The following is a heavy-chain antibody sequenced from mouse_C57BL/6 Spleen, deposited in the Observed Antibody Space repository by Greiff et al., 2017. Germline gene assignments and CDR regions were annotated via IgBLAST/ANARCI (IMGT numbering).Heavy chain of an antibody. CDR1: GYAFSSYW. CDR3: ARGQLVYAMDY. J-gene: IGHJ4*01. V-gene: IGHV1-80*01. CDR2: IYPGDGDT. Sequence: QVHVKQSGAELVKPGASVKISCKASGYAFSSYWMNWVKQRPGKGLEWIGQIYPGDGDTNYNGKFKGKATLTADKSSSTAYMQLSSLTSEDSAVYFCARGQLVYAMDYWGQGTSVTVSS. D-gene: IGHD4-1*02.